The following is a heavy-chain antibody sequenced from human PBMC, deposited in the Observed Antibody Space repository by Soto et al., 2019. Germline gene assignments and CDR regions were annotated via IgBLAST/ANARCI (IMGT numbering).Heavy chain of an antibody. CDR2: IYPGDSDT. D-gene: IGHD6-13*01. V-gene: IGHV5-51*01. Sequence: PGESLKISCNGSGYSFTSYWIGWVRQMPGKGLEWMGIIYPGDSDTRYSPSFQGQVTISADQSISPAYLQWSSLKASDTAMYYWARKGLPYRSSWYFGRGNWFDPWGQGTLVTVSS. CDR1: GYSFTSYW. CDR3: ARKGLPYRSSWYFGRGNWFDP. J-gene: IGHJ5*02.